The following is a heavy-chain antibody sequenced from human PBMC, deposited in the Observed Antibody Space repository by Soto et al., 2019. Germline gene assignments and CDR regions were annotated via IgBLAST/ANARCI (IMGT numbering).Heavy chain of an antibody. CDR2: IYSGGST. J-gene: IGHJ4*02. CDR3: ARVLAVAGVTYFDY. CDR1: GFTVSSNY. D-gene: IGHD6-19*01. Sequence: EVQLVESGGGLVQPGGSLRLSCAASGFTVSSNYMSWVRQAPGKGLEWVSVIYSGGSTYYADSVKGRFTISRDNSKNTLYLQMTSLRAEDTAVYYCARVLAVAGVTYFDYWGQGTLVTVSS. V-gene: IGHV3-66*01.